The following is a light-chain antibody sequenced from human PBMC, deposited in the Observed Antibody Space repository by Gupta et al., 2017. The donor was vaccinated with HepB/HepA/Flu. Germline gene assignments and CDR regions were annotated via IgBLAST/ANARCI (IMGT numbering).Light chain of an antibody. CDR1: QTVSSS. Sequence: IVMKQSPGTLSVSPGERATLSCTASQTVSSSVAWYQQKPGQSPRLLIYDASTRVASIPDRFSGSGSGTEFTLTINSRQSADVAVYFCQQYYQWPSFTFGPGTTVHIK. V-gene: IGKV3-15*01. CDR2: DAS. J-gene: IGKJ3*01. CDR3: QQYYQWPSFT.